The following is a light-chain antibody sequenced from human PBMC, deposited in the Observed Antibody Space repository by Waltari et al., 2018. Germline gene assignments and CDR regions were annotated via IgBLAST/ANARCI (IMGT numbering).Light chain of an antibody. Sequence: SYVLTQPPSVSVAPGQTARITCGGNNIGSKSVHWYQQKPGQAPVLVVYDDSDRPSGIPKRLSGSNSGNTATLTISRVEAGDEADYYCQVWDSNSDHWVFGGGTNLTVL. J-gene: IGLJ3*02. CDR2: DDS. V-gene: IGLV3-21*02. CDR1: NIGSKS. CDR3: QVWDSNSDHWV.